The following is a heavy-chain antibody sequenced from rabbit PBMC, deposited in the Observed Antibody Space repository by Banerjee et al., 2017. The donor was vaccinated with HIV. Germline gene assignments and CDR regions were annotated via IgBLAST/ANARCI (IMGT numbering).Heavy chain of an antibody. CDR2: INTSTANT. D-gene: IGHD6-1*01. CDR1: GFDFSSYG. V-gene: IGHV1S40*01. J-gene: IGHJ4*01. Sequence: SGGDLVKPGGSLKLSCKASGFDFSSYGVSWVRQAPGKGLEWIACINTSTANTVYASWAKGRFTISRTSSTTVTLQMTSLTAADTATYFCARNGGMLDYKLWGPGTLVTVS. CDR3: ARNGGMLDYKL.